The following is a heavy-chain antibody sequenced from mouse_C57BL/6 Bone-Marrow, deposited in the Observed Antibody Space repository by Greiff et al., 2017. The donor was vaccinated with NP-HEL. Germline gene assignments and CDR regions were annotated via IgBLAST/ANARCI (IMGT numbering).Heavy chain of an antibody. CDR2: INPYNGGT. V-gene: IGHV1-19*01. CDR1: GYTFTDYY. CDR3: ARAAQATGY. D-gene: IGHD3-2*02. Sequence: EVQLQQSGPVLVKPGASVKMSCKASGYTFTDYYMNWVKQSHGKSLEWIGVINPYNGGTSYNQKFKGKATLTVDKSSSTAYMELNSLTSEDAAVYYCARAAQATGYWGQGTTLTVSS. J-gene: IGHJ2*01.